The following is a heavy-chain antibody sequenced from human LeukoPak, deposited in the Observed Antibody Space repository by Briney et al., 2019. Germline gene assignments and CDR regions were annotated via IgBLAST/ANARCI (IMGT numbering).Heavy chain of an antibody. CDR2: IDGGGTT. Sequence: GGSLRLSCAASEFTVSSDFMIWVRQAPGKGLEWVSKIDGGGTTNYADSVKGRFTVSRDNSKNTLYLQMNSLRAEDTAVYYCARDVAAPGGVYFDYWGQGTLVTVSS. CDR1: EFTVSSDF. V-gene: IGHV3-66*01. D-gene: IGHD3-16*01. J-gene: IGHJ4*02. CDR3: ARDVAAPGGVYFDY.